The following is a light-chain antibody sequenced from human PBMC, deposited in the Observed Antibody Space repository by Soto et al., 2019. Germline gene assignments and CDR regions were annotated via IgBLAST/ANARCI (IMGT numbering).Light chain of an antibody. CDR1: SSDVGGYNY. CDR3: SSYTSRSTWVV. J-gene: IGLJ2*01. CDR2: DVS. V-gene: IGLV2-14*01. Sequence: QSALTQPASVSGSPGQSITISCTGTSSDVGGYNYVSWYQQHPGKAPKLMIYDVSNRPSGVSNRFSGSKSGNAASLTISGLQAEDEADYYCSSYTSRSTWVVFGGGTKLTVL.